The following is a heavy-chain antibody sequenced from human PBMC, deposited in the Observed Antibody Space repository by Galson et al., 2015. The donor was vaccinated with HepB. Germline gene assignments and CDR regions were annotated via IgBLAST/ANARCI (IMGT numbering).Heavy chain of an antibody. CDR2: INPSGGRT. Sequence: SVKVSCKASGYTFTNYYMHWVRQAPGQGLEWMEIINPSGGRTDYAQKFQGRVTMTRDTSTSTVYMELSSLRSEDTAVYYCAASGGVYYFDYWGQGTLVTVSS. V-gene: IGHV1-46*01. D-gene: IGHD2-15*01. CDR1: GYTFTNYY. CDR3: AASGGVYYFDY. J-gene: IGHJ4*02.